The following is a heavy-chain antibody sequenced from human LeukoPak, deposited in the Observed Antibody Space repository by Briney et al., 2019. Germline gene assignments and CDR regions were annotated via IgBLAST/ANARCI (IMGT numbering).Heavy chain of an antibody. CDR1: GDSIGSYY. V-gene: IGHV4-59*12. J-gene: IGHJ4*02. Sequence: SETLSLTCTVSGDSIGSYYWNWIRQPPGKGLEWIAYIYDSGSPKYNPSLMSRVTISLDTSKNQFSLKLNSVTAADTAVYYCAREHYYYDSSGFDYWGQGTLVTVSS. CDR3: AREHYYYDSSGFDY. D-gene: IGHD3-22*01. CDR2: IYDSGSP.